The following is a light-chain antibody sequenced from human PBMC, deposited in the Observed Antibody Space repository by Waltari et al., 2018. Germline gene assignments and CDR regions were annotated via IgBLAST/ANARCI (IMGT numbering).Light chain of an antibody. CDR2: EVS. J-gene: IGLJ1*01. CDR1: STDVGGYGY. V-gene: IGLV2-14*01. Sequence: QSALTQPASVSGSPGQSITISCTGTSTDVGGYGYVSWYQQYPGKAPKLMIYEVSYRPSGISTRFSGSKSGNTASLTISGLQAEDEADYYCSSHTSTVPHVFGTGTKVTVV. CDR3: SSHTSTVPHV.